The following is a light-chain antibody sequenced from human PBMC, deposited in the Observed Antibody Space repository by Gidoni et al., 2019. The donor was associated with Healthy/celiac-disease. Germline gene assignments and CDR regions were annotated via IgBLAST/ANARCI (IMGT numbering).Light chain of an antibody. CDR3: QQSYSPWT. CDR2: AAS. J-gene: IGKJ1*01. V-gene: IGKV1-39*01. CDR1: QSIISY. Sequence: DSQMTQSPSSLSASVGDRVTITCRASQSIISYLNWYQQKPGKAPKLLIYAASSLQSGVPSRFSGSGSGTDFTLTISSLQPEDFATYYCQQSYSPWTFGQGTKVEIK.